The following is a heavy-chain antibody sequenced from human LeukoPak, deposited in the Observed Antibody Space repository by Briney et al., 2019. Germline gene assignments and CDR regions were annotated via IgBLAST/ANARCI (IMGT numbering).Heavy chain of an antibody. CDR2: ITGPSSSSKI. CDR3: ARVNSVSLSDY. CDR1: GFTFSRDG. D-gene: IGHD1-26*01. J-gene: IGHJ4*02. V-gene: IGHV3-48*01. Sequence: GGSLRLSCEASGFTFSRDGMNWVRQAPGKGLEWIAHITGPSSSSKIYYADSVKGRFTISRDNVKGALYLQMSSLRVEDTAVYYCARVNSVSLSDYWGQGTLVTVSS.